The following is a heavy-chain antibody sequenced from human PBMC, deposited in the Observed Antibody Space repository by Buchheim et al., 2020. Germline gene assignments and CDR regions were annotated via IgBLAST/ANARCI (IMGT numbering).Heavy chain of an antibody. V-gene: IGHV4-34*01. Sequence: QVQLQQWGAGLLKPSETLSLTCAVYGGSFSGYYWSWIRQPPGKGLEWIGEINHSGSTNYNPSLKSRVTISVDTSKNQFSLKLSSVTAADTAVYYCARVGGYNWNYRPNDAFDIWGQGT. D-gene: IGHD1-7*01. CDR3: ARVGGYNWNYRPNDAFDI. J-gene: IGHJ3*02. CDR2: INHSGST. CDR1: GGSFSGYY.